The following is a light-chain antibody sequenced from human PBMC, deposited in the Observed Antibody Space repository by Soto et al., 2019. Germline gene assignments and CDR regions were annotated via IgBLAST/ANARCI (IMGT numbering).Light chain of an antibody. V-gene: IGKV1-9*01. CDR3: QQLNSYPQT. CDR1: QGIGSY. J-gene: IGKJ5*01. Sequence: DIQLTQSPSFLSASVGDRVTITCRASQGIGSYLAWYQQTPGQAPKLLIYAASSLQSGVPSRFSGSASGTEFSLTISSLHPEDFATYYCQQLNSYPQTFGQGTRLEIK. CDR2: AAS.